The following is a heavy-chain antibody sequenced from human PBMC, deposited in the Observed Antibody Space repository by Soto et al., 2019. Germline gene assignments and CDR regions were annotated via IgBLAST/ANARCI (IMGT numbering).Heavy chain of an antibody. Sequence: ASVKVSCKASGYTFTSYGISWVRQAPGQGLEWMGWISAYNGNTNYAQKLQGRVTMTTDTSTSTAYMELRSLRSDDTAVYYCARDTVLMVYAIRAEYFQHGGQGTLVTASS. CDR1: GYTFTSYG. CDR3: ARDTVLMVYAIRAEYFQH. D-gene: IGHD2-8*01. V-gene: IGHV1-18*01. J-gene: IGHJ1*01. CDR2: ISAYNGNT.